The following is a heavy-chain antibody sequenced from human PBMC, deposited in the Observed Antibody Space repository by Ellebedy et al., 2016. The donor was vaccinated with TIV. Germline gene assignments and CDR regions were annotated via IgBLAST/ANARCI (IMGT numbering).Heavy chain of an antibody. CDR3: AKSVDFWSGYSTIYYYYYYMDV. CDR2: ISGSGGST. CDR1: GFTFSSYA. Sequence: GESLKISXAASGFTFSSYAMSWVRQAPGKGLEWVSAISGSGGSTYYADSVKGRFTISRDNSKNTLYLQMNSLRAEDTAVDYCAKSVDFWSGYSTIYYYYYYMDVWGKGTTVTVSS. V-gene: IGHV3-23*01. J-gene: IGHJ6*03. D-gene: IGHD3-3*01.